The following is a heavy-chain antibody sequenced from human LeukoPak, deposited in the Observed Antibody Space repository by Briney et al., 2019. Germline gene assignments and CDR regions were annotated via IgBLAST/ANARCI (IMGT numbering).Heavy chain of an antibody. V-gene: IGHV1-69*05. CDR1: GGTFSTHA. D-gene: IGHD4-17*01. J-gene: IGHJ6*03. Sequence: VASVKVSFKASGGTFSTHAISWVRQAPGQGLEWMGGTIPIFGATNYTQRFQGRLTITTDESTTTAYMELTSLRVEDTAVYFCAGGDPFNYYMDVWGKGTSVTVFS. CDR3: AGGDPFNYYMDV. CDR2: TIPIFGAT.